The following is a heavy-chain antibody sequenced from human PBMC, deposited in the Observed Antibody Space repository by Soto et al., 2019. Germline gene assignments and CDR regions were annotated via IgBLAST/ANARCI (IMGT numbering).Heavy chain of an antibody. V-gene: IGHV3-64*01. CDR2: ISSNGGTT. CDR1: GFTFSSYD. D-gene: IGHD3-10*01. J-gene: IGHJ4*02. Sequence: EVQLAESGGGMVQPGGSLRLSCVASGFTFSSYDMHWVRQAPGKGLEYVSSISSNGGTTYYGNSVKGRFTISRDNSKNTMYLQMSSLRAEDMAVSYCLRRVSGKYDYWGQGTLVTVSS. CDR3: LRRVSGKYDY.